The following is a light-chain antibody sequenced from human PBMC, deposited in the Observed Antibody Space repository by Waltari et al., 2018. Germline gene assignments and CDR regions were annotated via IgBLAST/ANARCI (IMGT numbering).Light chain of an antibody. J-gene: IGLJ1*01. V-gene: IGLV2-14*01. CDR1: SSDVGNYNY. Sequence: QSALTQPASVSGSPGQSITISCTGTSSDVGNYNYVSWYQQHQGKAPKLMIHEVNNRPSGVSNRFSGSKSGDTASLTISGLQGEDEADYYCSSYSSISFLVFGSGTTVTVL. CDR3: SSYSSISFLV. CDR2: EVN.